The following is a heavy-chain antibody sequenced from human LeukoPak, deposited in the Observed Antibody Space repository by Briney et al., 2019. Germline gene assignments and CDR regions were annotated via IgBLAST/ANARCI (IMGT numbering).Heavy chain of an antibody. CDR3: TTDDLWFGELLSY. Sequence: KPGGSLRLSCAASGFTFSNAWMSWVRQAPGKGLEWVGRIKSKTDGGTTDYAAPVKGIFTISRDDSKNTLYLQMNSLKTEDTAVYCCTTDDLWFGELLSYWGQGTLVTVSS. J-gene: IGHJ4*02. CDR2: IKSKTDGGTT. D-gene: IGHD3-10*01. CDR1: GFTFSNAW. V-gene: IGHV3-15*01.